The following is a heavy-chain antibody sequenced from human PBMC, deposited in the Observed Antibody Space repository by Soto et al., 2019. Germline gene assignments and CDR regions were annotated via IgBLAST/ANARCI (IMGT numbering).Heavy chain of an antibody. CDR3: ARGHVGGGSYYRGAFDI. D-gene: IGHD1-26*01. CDR1: GGSFSGYY. Sequence: SETLSLTCAVYGGSFSGYYWSWIRQPPGKGLEWIGEINHSGSTNYNPSLKSRVTISVDTSKNQFSLKLSSVTAADTAVYYCARGHVGGGSYYRGAFDIWGQGTMVTVSS. CDR2: INHSGST. J-gene: IGHJ3*02. V-gene: IGHV4-34*01.